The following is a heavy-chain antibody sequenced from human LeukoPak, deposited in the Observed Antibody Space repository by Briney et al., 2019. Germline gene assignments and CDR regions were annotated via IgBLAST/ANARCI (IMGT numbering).Heavy chain of an antibody. CDR2: IKSKTDGGAI. V-gene: IGHV3-15*01. J-gene: IGHJ4*01. Sequence: KPGGSLRLSCVASGFTLSSYWMSWVRQAPGKGLEWVGRIKSKTDGGAIHYAAPVRGRFSISRDDSINTVYLQMDSLKAEDTAVYYCQTRLRSTNGVDHWGQGTLVTVSS. D-gene: IGHD2-8*01. CDR3: QTRLRSTNGVDH. CDR1: GFTLSSYW.